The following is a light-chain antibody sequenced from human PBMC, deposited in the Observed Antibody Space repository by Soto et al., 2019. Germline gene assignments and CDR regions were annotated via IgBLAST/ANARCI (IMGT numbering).Light chain of an antibody. CDR2: GNT. Sequence: QSVLTQSPSVSGAPGQRVTISCTGSSSNIGAGYDVHWYQQLPGTAPKLLIYGNTNRPSGVPDRFSGSKSGTSASLAITGLQAEDEADYYCQSYDSSLSLHVLFGGGTKLTVL. J-gene: IGLJ2*01. V-gene: IGLV1-40*01. CDR3: QSYDSSLSLHVL. CDR1: SSNIGAGYD.